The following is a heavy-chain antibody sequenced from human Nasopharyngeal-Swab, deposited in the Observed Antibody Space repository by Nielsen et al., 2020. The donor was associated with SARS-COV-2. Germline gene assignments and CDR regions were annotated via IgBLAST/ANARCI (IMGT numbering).Heavy chain of an antibody. Sequence: WIPQPPGKGLEWIGEINHSGSTNYNPSLKSRVTISVDTSKNQFSLKLSSVTAADTAVYYCARGTVYYYDSSGYYYYYYGMDVWGQGTTVTVS. CDR3: ARGTVYYYDSSGYYYYYYGMDV. J-gene: IGHJ6*02. D-gene: IGHD3-22*01. V-gene: IGHV4-34*01. CDR2: INHSGST.